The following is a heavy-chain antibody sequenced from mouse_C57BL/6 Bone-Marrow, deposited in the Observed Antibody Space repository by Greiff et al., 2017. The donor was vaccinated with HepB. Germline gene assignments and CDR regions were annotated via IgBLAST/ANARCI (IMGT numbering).Heavy chain of an antibody. CDR2: IYPGSGNT. CDR3: ARSGGAMDY. J-gene: IGHJ4*01. Sequence: VQGVESGAELVRPGASVKLSCKASGYTFTDYYINWVKQRPGQGLEWIARIYPGSGNTYYNEKFKGKATLTAEKSSSTAYMQLSSLTSEDSAVYFCARSGGAMDYWGQGTSVTVSS. V-gene: IGHV1-76*01. D-gene: IGHD4-1*01. CDR1: GYTFTDYY.